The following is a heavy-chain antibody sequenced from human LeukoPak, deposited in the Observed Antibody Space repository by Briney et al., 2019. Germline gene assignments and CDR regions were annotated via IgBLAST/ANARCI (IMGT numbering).Heavy chain of an antibody. CDR3: ARAPTYYDYVWGSYRPARFDY. D-gene: IGHD3-16*02. Sequence: SETLSLTCAVSGGSISSSNWWSWVRQPPGKGLEWIGEIYHSGSTNYNPSLKSRVTISVDTSKNQFSLKLSSVTAADTAVYYCARAPTYYDYVWGSYRPARFDYWGQGTLVTVSS. V-gene: IGHV4-4*02. CDR1: GGSISSSNW. CDR2: IYHSGST. J-gene: IGHJ4*02.